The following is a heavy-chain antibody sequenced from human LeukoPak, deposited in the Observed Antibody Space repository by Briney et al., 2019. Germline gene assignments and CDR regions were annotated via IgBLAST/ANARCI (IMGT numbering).Heavy chain of an antibody. J-gene: IGHJ6*03. Sequence: GGSLRLSCAASGFTFSNYNMNWVRQAPGKGLEWVSSITSSSSYIYYADSVKGRFTISRDNAKNSLYLHINSLTAEDTAVYYCARDPYSDTYVDYYHYYYMDVWGKGTTVTISS. D-gene: IGHD1-26*01. V-gene: IGHV3-21*01. CDR3: ARDPYSDTYVDYYHYYYMDV. CDR2: ITSSSSYI. CDR1: GFTFSNYN.